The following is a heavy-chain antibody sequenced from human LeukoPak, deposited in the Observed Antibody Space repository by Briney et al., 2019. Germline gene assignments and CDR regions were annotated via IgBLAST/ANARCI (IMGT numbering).Heavy chain of an antibody. D-gene: IGHD6-25*01. CDR1: GFTFDDYA. CDR2: ISWNSGSI. V-gene: IGHV3-9*01. Sequence: GRSLRLSCAASGFTFDDYAMHWVRQAPGKGLEWVSGISWNSGSIGYADSVKGRFTISRDNAKNSLYLQMNSLRAEDTALYYCASSKGLIAAIDYWGQGTLVTVSS. CDR3: ASSKGLIAAIDY. J-gene: IGHJ4*02.